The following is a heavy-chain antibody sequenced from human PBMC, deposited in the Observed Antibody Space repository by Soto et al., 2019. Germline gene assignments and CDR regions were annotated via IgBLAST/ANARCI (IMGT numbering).Heavy chain of an antibody. D-gene: IGHD6-13*01. CDR1: GFTFSTYG. V-gene: IGHV3-30*18. J-gene: IGHJ4*02. Sequence: GGSLRLSCAASGFTFSTYGMHWVRQAPGKGLEWVAAMSYDGAKQYYVDSVKGRFTISRDNSRNTLFLQLNSLRDEDTAVYYCAKEYGSTWIDHWGQGTPVTVSS. CDR2: MSYDGAKQ. CDR3: AKEYGSTWIDH.